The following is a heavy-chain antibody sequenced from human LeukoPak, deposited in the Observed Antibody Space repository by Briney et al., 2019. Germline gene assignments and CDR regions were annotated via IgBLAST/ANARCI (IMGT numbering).Heavy chain of an antibody. CDR1: GFTFSSYS. CDR3: ARPDYGDSYGMDV. CDR2: ISSSSSTI. J-gene: IGHJ6*02. V-gene: IGHV3-48*04. D-gene: IGHD4-17*01. Sequence: GALRLSCAASGFTFSSYSMNWVRQAPVKGLEWVSYISSSSSTIYYADSVKGRFTISRDNAKNSLYLQMNSLRAEDTAVYYCARPDYGDSYGMDVWGQGTTVTVSS.